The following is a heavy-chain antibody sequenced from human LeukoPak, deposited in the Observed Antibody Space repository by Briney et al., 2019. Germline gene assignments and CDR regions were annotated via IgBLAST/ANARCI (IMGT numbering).Heavy chain of an antibody. V-gene: IGHV3-30*18. D-gene: IGHD2-15*01. CDR2: ISNDGNNK. Sequence: GGSLRLSCAASGFPFSSYGMHWVRQAPGKGLEWVAAISNDGNNKFYADSVKGRFTMSRDNPKNTMNLQMNSLRAEDTAVYYCGKGGGSSRRSYYFDYWGQGTLVAVSS. CDR3: GKGGGSSRRSYYFDY. J-gene: IGHJ4*02. CDR1: GFPFSSYG.